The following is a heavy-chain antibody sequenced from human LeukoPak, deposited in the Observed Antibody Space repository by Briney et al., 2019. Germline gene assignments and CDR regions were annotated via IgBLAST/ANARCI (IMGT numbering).Heavy chain of an antibody. D-gene: IGHD1-26*01. J-gene: IGHJ3*02. CDR2: ISYDGSNK. CDR1: GFTFSSYA. Sequence: GRSLRLSCAASGFTFSSYAMHWVRQAPGKGLEWVAVISYDGSNKYYADSVKGRFTISRDNSKNTLYLQMNSLRAEDTAVYYCAREVLSGSPDAFDIWGQGTMVTVSS. V-gene: IGHV3-30-3*01. CDR3: AREVLSGSPDAFDI.